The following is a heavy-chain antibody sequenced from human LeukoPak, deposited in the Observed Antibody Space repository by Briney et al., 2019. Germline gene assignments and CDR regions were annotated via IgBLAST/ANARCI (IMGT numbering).Heavy chain of an antibody. Sequence: GESLKISCKSSGYIFTTYWIAWVRQTPGKGLEWMGIIYPDDSDTKYSPSFQGQVTISADKSISTAYLQWSGLKASDTAMYYCARLRGYCNSITCYNVLDYWGQGTLVTVSS. V-gene: IGHV5-51*01. CDR1: GYIFTTYW. CDR2: IYPDDSDT. D-gene: IGHD2/OR15-2a*01. J-gene: IGHJ4*02. CDR3: ARLRGYCNSITCYNVLDY.